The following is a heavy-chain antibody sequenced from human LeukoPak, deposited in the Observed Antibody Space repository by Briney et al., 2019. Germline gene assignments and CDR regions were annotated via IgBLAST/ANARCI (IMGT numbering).Heavy chain of an antibody. CDR2: ISSSGSTM. D-gene: IGHD1-14*01. CDR1: GFTFSSYE. J-gene: IGHJ4*02. CDR3: ARDLTNYFDY. Sequence: GGSLRLSCAASGFTFSSYEMTWVRQAPGRGLGWVSYISSSGSTMYYADSVKGRFTISRDNAKNSLYLQMNSLRAEDTAVYYCARDLTNYFDYWGQGTLVTVSS. V-gene: IGHV3-48*03.